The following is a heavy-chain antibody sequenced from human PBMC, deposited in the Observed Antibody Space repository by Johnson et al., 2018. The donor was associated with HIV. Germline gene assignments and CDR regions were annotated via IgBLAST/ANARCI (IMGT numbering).Heavy chain of an antibody. D-gene: IGHD3-22*01. CDR3: TIPYYYDSGGYQ. V-gene: IGHV3-9*01. J-gene: IGHJ3*01. CDR2: ISWNSGSI. CDR1: GFTFDDYA. Sequence: EVQLVESGGGLVQPGRSLRLSCAASGFTFDDYAMHWVRQAPGKGLEWVSGISWNSGSIGYADSVKGRFTISRDNAKNSLYLQMNSLRAEDTALYYCTIPYYYDSGGYQWGQGTMVTVSS.